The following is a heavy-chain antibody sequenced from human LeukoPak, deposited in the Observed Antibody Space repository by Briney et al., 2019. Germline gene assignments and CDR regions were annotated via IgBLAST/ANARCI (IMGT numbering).Heavy chain of an antibody. V-gene: IGHV3-48*03. J-gene: IGHJ6*04. CDR1: GFTFSSYE. D-gene: IGHD6-19*01. CDR2: ISSSGSII. Sequence: PGGSLRLCCAASGFTFSSYEMNWVRQAPGKGLEWVSYISSSGSIIYYADSVKGRFTISRDNAKNSLYLQMNSLRAEDTAVYYCARGAVAGNGYYYYGMDVWGKGTTVTVSS. CDR3: ARGAVAGNGYYYYGMDV.